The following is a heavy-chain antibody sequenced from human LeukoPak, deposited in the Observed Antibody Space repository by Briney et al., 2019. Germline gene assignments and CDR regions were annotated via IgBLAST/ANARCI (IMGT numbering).Heavy chain of an antibody. CDR1: GYTFTRYY. CDR2: INPNSGGT. D-gene: IGHD3-10*01. J-gene: IGHJ5*02. Sequence: ASVKVSCKASGYTFTRYYMHWVRQAPGQGLEWMGWINPNSGGTNYAQKFQGRVTMTRDTSISTAYMELSRLRSDDTAVYYCARAVLLWFGESRGNWFDPWGQGTLVTVSS. CDR3: ARAVLLWFGESRGNWFDP. V-gene: IGHV1-2*02.